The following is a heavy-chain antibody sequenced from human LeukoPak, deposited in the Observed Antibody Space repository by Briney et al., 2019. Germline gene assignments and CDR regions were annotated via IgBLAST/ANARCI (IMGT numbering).Heavy chain of an antibody. D-gene: IGHD3-10*01. Sequence: PGGSLRLSCAASGFTVSSNYMSWVRQAPGKGLEWVSVIYSGGSTYYADSVKGRFPISRDNSKNTLYLQMNSLRAEDTAVYYCAKNFRGFGETYYFDYWGQGTLVTVSS. CDR3: AKNFRGFGETYYFDY. CDR2: IYSGGST. J-gene: IGHJ4*02. CDR1: GFTVSSNY. V-gene: IGHV3-66*01.